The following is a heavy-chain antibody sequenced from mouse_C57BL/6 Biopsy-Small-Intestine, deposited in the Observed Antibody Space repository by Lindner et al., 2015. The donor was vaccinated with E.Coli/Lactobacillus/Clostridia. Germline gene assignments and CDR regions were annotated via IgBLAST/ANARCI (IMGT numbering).Heavy chain of an antibody. Sequence: VQLQESGGGLVKPGGSLKLSCAASGFTFSDYGMHWVRQAPEKGLEWVAYISSGSTTIYYADTVKGRFTISRDNAKNTLFLQMTSLRSEDTAMYYCARGSSYGLDYRGQGTTLTVSS. CDR1: GFTFSDYG. CDR3: ARGSSYGLDY. J-gene: IGHJ2*01. D-gene: IGHD1-1*01. V-gene: IGHV5-17*01. CDR2: ISSGSTTI.